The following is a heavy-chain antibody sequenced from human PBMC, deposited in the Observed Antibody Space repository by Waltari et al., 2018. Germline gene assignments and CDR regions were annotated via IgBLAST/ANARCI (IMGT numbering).Heavy chain of an antibody. V-gene: IGHV3-48*01. Sequence: EVQLVESGVGLVQPGGSLRLSCAASGFTFSSYSLNRLRQAPGKGLEWVSYISSSSSTIYYADSVKGRFTISRDNAKNSLYLQMNSLRAEDTAVYYCATEDSYGFGDYWGQGTLVTVSS. J-gene: IGHJ4*02. CDR1: GFTFSSYS. CDR3: ATEDSYGFGDY. CDR2: ISSSSSTI. D-gene: IGHD5-18*01.